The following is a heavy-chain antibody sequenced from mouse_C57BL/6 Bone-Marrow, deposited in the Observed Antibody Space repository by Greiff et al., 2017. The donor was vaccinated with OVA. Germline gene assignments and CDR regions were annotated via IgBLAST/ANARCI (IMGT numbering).Heavy chain of an antibody. CDR3: ARERRYYFDY. V-gene: IGHV3-6*01. Sequence: EVKLQESGPGLVKPSQSLSLTCSVTGYSITSGYYWNWIRQFPGNKLEWMGYISYDGSNNYNPSLKNRISITRDTSKNQFFLKLNSVTTEDTATYYCARERRYYFDYWGQGTTLTVSS. CDR2: ISYDGSN. CDR1: GYSITSGYY. J-gene: IGHJ2*01.